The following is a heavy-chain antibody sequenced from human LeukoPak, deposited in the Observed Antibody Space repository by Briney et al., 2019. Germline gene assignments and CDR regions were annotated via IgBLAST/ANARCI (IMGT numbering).Heavy chain of an antibody. V-gene: IGHV4-34*01. J-gene: IGHJ4*02. D-gene: IGHD6-19*01. CDR2: INHSGST. Sequence: SETLSLTCAVYGGSFSGYYWSWIRQPPGKGLEWIGEINHSGSTNYNPSLKSRVTISVDTSKNQFSLKLSSVTAADTAVYYCARANSGWPINFDYWDQGTLVTVSS. CDR1: GGSFSGYY. CDR3: ARANSGWPINFDY.